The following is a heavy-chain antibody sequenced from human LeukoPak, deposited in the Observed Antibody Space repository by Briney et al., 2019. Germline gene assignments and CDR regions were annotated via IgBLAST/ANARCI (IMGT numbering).Heavy chain of an antibody. CDR3: ARAFYSSSWFLDY. CDR2: IYHSGST. J-gene: IGHJ4*02. D-gene: IGHD6-13*01. Sequence: SEILSLTCAVSGGSISSSNWWSWVRQPPGEGLEWIGEIYHSGSTNYNPSLKSRVTISVDKSKNQFSLKLSSVTAADTAVYYCARAFYSSSWFLDYWGQGTLVTVSS. V-gene: IGHV4-4*02. CDR1: GGSISSSNW.